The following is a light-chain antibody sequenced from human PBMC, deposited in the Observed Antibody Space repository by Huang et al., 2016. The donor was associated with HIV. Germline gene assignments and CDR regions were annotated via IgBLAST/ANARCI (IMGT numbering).Light chain of an antibody. Sequence: IVLTQSPATLSLSPGERATPSCTDSQTVRNYLAWYQPKPGQSPRLLIYDASKRATCIPAMFTGSGSGTDFTLTISSLDPEDFAIYYCQQCSNWQITFGQGTRLEIK. CDR3: QQCSNWQIT. CDR1: QTVRNY. CDR2: DAS. J-gene: IGKJ5*01. V-gene: IGKV3-11*01.